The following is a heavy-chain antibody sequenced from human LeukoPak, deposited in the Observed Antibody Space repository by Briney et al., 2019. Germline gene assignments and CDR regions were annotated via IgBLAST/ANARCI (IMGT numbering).Heavy chain of an antibody. CDR1: GFTFDDYG. CDR2: IKQDGSEK. Sequence: GGSLRLSCAASGFTFDDYGMSWVRQAPGKGLEWVANIKQDGSEKYYVDSVKGRFTISRDNAKNSLYLQMNGLRAEDTAVYYCARDGGTGFLDYWGQGTLVTVSS. CDR3: ARDGGTGFLDY. V-gene: IGHV3-7*01. D-gene: IGHD3/OR15-3a*01. J-gene: IGHJ4*02.